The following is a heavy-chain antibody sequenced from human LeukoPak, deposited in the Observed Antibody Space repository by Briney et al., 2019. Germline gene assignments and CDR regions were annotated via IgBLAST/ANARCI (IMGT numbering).Heavy chain of an antibody. CDR2: ISSNGGST. Sequence: GSLLLSCSASGFTFSSYAMHWVRPAPGKGLEYFSAISSNGGSTYYADSVKGRFTISRDNSKNTLYLQMSSLRAEDTAVYYCVKKYSSSWLDFDYWGQGTLVTVSS. CDR3: VKKYSSSWLDFDY. D-gene: IGHD6-13*01. V-gene: IGHV3-64D*06. J-gene: IGHJ4*02. CDR1: GFTFSSYA.